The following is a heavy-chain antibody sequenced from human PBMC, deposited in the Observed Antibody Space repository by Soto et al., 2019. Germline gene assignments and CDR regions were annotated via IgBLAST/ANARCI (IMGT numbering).Heavy chain of an antibody. V-gene: IGHV4-59*08. Sequence: QVQLQESGPGLVKPSETLSLTCTVSGGSISSYYWSWIRQPPGKGLEWIGYIYYSGSTNYNPSLTRXVXIXXDPSTNQFSLKLSSVTAADTAVYYCARQGPYGMDVWGQGTTVTVSS. CDR1: GGSISSYY. CDR3: ARQGPYGMDV. J-gene: IGHJ6*02. CDR2: IYYSGST.